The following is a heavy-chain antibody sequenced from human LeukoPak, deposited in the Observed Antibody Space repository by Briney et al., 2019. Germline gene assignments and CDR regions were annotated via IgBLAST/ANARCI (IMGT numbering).Heavy chain of an antibody. CDR2: INTNTGDA. CDR3: ARSSRGVIALLDY. D-gene: IGHD3-10*01. Sequence: ASVKVSCKASGYTFTSYGISWVRQAPGQGLEWMGWINTNTGDAIYARDFKGRFVLSLDKSVNTAYLQIASLKTEDSGVYYCARSSRGVIALLDYWGQGTLITVSS. J-gene: IGHJ4*02. CDR1: GYTFTSYG. V-gene: IGHV7-4-1*01.